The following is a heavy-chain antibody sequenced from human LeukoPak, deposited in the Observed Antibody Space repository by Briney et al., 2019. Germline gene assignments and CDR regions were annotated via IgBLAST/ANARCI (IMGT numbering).Heavy chain of an antibody. CDR1: GYSISSAYY. Sequence: SETLSLTCAVSGYSISSAYYWGWIRQPPGKGLEWIGTIYHSGSTYYNPSLKSRVTISVDTSQNQFSLKLSSVTAADTAVYYCARHRTDDYGVMNAFDIWGQGTMVTASS. V-gene: IGHV4-38-2*01. D-gene: IGHD4-17*01. CDR3: ARHRTDDYGVMNAFDI. CDR2: IYHSGST. J-gene: IGHJ3*02.